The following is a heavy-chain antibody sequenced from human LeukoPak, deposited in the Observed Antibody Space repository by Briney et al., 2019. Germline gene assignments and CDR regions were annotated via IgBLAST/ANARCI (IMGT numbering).Heavy chain of an antibody. CDR1: GFTFSSYW. D-gene: IGHD2-2*02. CDR3: ARASYCSSTSCYMGYYYMDV. J-gene: IGHJ6*03. V-gene: IGHV3-7*01. CDR2: IKQDGSEK. Sequence: PGGSLRLSCAASGFTFSSYWMSWVRQAPGKGLEWVANIKQDGSEKYYVDSVKGRITISRDNAKNSLYLQMNSLRAEDTAVYYCARASYCSSTSCYMGYYYMDVWGKGTTVTVSS.